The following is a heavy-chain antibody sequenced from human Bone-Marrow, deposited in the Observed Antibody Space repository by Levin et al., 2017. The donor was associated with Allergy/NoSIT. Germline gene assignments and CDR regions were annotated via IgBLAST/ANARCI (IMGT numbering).Heavy chain of an antibody. CDR3: AHTQGFGDGSDFDS. Sequence: SLTKSGEGVGWIRQPPGKALEWLSVIYWDDDKRYSPSLKSRLTITKDTSKNQVVLTMTNMDPLDTATYYCAHTQGFGDGSDFDSWGQGNLVTVSS. D-gene: IGHD3-10*01. CDR1: SLTKSGEG. CDR2: IYWDDDK. J-gene: IGHJ4*02. V-gene: IGHV2-5*02.